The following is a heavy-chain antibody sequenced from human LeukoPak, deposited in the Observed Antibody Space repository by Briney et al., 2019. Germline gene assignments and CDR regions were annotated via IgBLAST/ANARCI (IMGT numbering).Heavy chain of an antibody. D-gene: IGHD3-22*01. J-gene: IGHJ4*02. Sequence: GESLKISCQGFGYSFTSYWIGWVRQMPGKGMEWMGVIFPGDSRIRYNPSFQGQVTISVDTSISTAYMELSRLRSDDTAVYYCARVATYYDSSGQFDYWGQGTLVTVSS. V-gene: IGHV5-51*01. CDR2: IFPGDSRI. CDR3: ARVATYYDSSGQFDY. CDR1: GYSFTSYW.